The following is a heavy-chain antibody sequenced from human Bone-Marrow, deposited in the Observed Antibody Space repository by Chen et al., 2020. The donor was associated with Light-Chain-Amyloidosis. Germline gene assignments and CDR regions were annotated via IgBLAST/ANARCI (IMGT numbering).Heavy chain of an antibody. CDR3: AGSWRELLVSPYYYMDV. J-gene: IGHJ6*03. Sequence: EVQLVESGGGLVQPGGSLRLSCAASGFTFSSYSMNWVRQAPGKGLEWVSYISSSSSTRYYADSVKCRCTISRDNAKNSLYLQMNSLRAEDTAVYYCAGSWRELLVSPYYYMDVWGKGTTVTVSS. CDR2: ISSSSSTR. CDR1: GFTFSSYS. V-gene: IGHV3-48*01. D-gene: IGHD1-26*01.